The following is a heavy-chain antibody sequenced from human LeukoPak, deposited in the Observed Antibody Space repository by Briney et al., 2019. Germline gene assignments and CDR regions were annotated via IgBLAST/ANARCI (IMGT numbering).Heavy chain of an antibody. CDR1: GASISTVGYY. V-gene: IGHV4-39*01. Sequence: SETLSLTCAVSGASISTVGYYWGWIRQAPEKGLEWIGKVDYRGNTQYDPSLKSRVIMSLDTSKNQFSLILSSVTAADTAMYYCAKYASGAMRDYWGQGTLVTVSP. CDR3: AKYASGAMRDY. D-gene: IGHD3-10*01. CDR2: VDYRGNT. J-gene: IGHJ4*02.